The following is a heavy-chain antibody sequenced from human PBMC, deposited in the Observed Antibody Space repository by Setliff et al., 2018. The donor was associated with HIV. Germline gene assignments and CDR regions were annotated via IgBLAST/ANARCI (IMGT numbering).Heavy chain of an antibody. CDR2: INQSGNT. V-gene: IGHV4-34*01. D-gene: IGHD1-26*01. CDR3: ARAGMGALRSLFDY. Sequence: SETLSLTCAVYGGSLSGYYWSWVRQSPGRGLEWIGEINQSGNTNFNPSLKSRLIISVDTSKNQFSLKLNSVTAADTAIYYCARAGMGALRSLFDYWGQGTLVTVTS. J-gene: IGHJ4*02. CDR1: GGSLSGYY.